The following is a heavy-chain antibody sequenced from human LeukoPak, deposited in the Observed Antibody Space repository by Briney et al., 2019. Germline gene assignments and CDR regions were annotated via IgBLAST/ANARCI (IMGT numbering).Heavy chain of an antibody. CDR3: ARDLAREFYFYYMDV. CDR2: IHHSGRT. J-gene: IGHJ6*03. Sequence: SETLSLTCAVSSYSMSSGNYWGWIRQPPGKGLEWIGSIHHSGRTYYNPSLKSRVTISVDTSKDQFSLKLSSVTAADTAVYYCARDLAREFYFYYMDVWGKGTTVTVSS. V-gene: IGHV4-38-2*02. CDR1: SYSMSSGNY.